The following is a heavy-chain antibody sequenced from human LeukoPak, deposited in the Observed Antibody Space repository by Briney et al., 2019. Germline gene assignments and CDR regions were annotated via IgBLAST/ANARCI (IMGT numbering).Heavy chain of an antibody. Sequence: GASVKVSCKTSGYTFTHYSISWVRQAPGQGLEWMGWSSAYNGNTDYAQKFQGRVTMTIDTSTSTAYMELRSLRSDDTAVYYCARDLPAYTGYETHDYWGQGTLVTVSS. J-gene: IGHJ4*02. CDR3: ARDLPAYTGYETHDY. CDR2: SSAYNGNT. CDR1: GYTFTHYS. V-gene: IGHV1-18*01. D-gene: IGHD5-12*01.